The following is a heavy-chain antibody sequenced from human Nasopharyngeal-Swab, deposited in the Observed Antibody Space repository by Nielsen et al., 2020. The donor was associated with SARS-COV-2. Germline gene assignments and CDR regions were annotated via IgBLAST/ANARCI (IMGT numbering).Heavy chain of an antibody. J-gene: IGHJ1*01. CDR2: IKQDGSEK. D-gene: IGHD3-3*01. V-gene: IGHV3-7*05. CDR3: ARDLRHYDFWSGYYTGIYFQH. Sequence: VRQMPGKGLEWVANIKQDGSEKYYVDSVKGRFTISRDNAKNSLYLQMSSLRAEDTAVYYCARDLRHYDFWSGYYTGIYFQHWGQGTLVTVSS.